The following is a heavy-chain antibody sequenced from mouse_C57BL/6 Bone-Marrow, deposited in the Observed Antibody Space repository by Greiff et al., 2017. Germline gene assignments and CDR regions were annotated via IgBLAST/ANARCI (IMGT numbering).Heavy chain of an antibody. Sequence: EVMLVESGGGLVKPGGSLKLSCAASGFTFSSYAMSWVRQTPEKRLEWVANISDGGSYTYSPANVKGRFTISRDNAKNNLYLQMSHLKSEDTSMYYCARHYDYDVYAMDYWGQGTSVTVSS. CDR2: ISDGGSYT. V-gene: IGHV5-4*03. CDR3: ARHYDYDVYAMDY. D-gene: IGHD2-4*01. J-gene: IGHJ4*01. CDR1: GFTFSSYA.